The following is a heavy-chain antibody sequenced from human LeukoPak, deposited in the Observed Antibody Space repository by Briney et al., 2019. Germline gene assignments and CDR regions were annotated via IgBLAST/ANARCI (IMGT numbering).Heavy chain of an antibody. D-gene: IGHD2/OR15-2a*01. V-gene: IGHV4-38-2*01. J-gene: IGHJ4*02. CDR1: GYSVNNAYY. Sequence: PSETLAPTCAVSGYSVNNAYYWGWIRQPPGKGLEWIASIHDSGSPYYNPSLKSRVTISGDRSKTQFSLKLNSVTAADTAVYYCARTYCNVHNCYCDSWGQGTLVTVSS. CDR3: ARTYCNVHNCYCDS. CDR2: IHDSGSP.